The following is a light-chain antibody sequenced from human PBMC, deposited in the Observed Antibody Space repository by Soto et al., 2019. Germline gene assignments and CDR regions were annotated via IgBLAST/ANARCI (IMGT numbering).Light chain of an antibody. CDR2: DTS. J-gene: IGKJ1*01. CDR3: KQRSTWPTWT. V-gene: IGKV3-11*01. Sequence: EIVLTQTPVTLSLSPGERSTLSCRASQSVSNYLAWYQQKPGQAPRLLIYDTSTRATGIPARFSGSGSGTGFTITVSSLEPEDCAVDYCKQRSTWPTWTFGHWTKVNIK. CDR1: QSVSNY.